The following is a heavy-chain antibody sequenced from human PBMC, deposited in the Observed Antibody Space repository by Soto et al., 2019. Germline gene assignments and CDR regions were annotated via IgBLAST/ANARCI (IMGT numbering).Heavy chain of an antibody. CDR1: GFTFSSYA. J-gene: IGHJ3*02. V-gene: IGHV3-23*01. Sequence: AGGSLRLSCAAPGFTFSSYAMSWVRQAPGKGLEWVSAISGSGGSTYYADSVKGRFTISRDNSKNTLYLQMNSLRAEDTAVYYCAKAYDSSGYYSPGIWGQGTMVTVSS. CDR2: ISGSGGST. D-gene: IGHD3-22*01. CDR3: AKAYDSSGYYSPGI.